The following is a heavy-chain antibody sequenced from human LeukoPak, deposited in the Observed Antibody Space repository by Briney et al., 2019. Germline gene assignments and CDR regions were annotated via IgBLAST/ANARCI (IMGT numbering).Heavy chain of an antibody. J-gene: IGHJ4*02. CDR1: GGSISSSSYY. CDR2: IYYSGST. V-gene: IGHV4-39*01. D-gene: IGHD3-22*01. CDR3: ARRFGYYYDSSGYFPFDY. Sequence: SETLSLTCTVSGGSISSSSYYWGWIRQPPGKGLEWIGSIYYSGSTYYNPSLKSRVTISVDTSKNQFSLKLSSVTAADPAVYYCARRFGYYYDSSGYFPFDYWGQGTLVTVSS.